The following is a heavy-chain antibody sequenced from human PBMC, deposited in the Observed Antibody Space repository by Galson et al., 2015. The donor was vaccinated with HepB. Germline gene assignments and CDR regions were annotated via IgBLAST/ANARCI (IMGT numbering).Heavy chain of an antibody. J-gene: IGHJ4*02. D-gene: IGHD3-10*01. V-gene: IGHV3-15*01. Sequence: SLRLSCAASGFTFNYAWMNWVRQAPGKGLEWVGRIKSEDEDGTTIYAAPVRDRFTISRDDQKDTLYLQMNSLTTEDTAVHHSVTSLGFGYGNTIVATDYWGQGTVVTVSS. CDR2: IKSEDEDGTT. CDR1: GFTFNYAW. CDR3: VTSLGFGYGNTIVATDY.